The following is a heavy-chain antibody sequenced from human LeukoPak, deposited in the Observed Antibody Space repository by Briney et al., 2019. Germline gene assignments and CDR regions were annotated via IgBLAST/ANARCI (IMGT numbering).Heavy chain of an antibody. CDR3: ATPEKRGEYSSGWYDAFDI. Sequence: ASVKVSCKVSGYTLTELSMHWVRQAPGKGLEWMGGFDPEDGETIHAQKFQGRVTMTEDTSTDTAYMELSSLRSEDTAVYYCATPEKRGEYSSGWYDAFDIWGQGTMVTVSS. CDR1: GYTLTELS. D-gene: IGHD6-19*01. CDR2: FDPEDGET. V-gene: IGHV1-24*01. J-gene: IGHJ3*02.